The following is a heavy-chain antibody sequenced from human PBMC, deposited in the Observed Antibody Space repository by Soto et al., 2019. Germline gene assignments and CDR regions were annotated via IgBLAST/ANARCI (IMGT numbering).Heavy chain of an antibody. D-gene: IGHD3-10*01. Sequence: PRGPLRPSWEASGFTLSSYDTPWVRQVTGKGLEWVSAIGTAGDAYYPNSVKGRFTISRENAKNSLYLQMNSLRAGDTAVYYCARAFITGVLDYWGQGTLVTVSS. CDR3: ARAFITGVLDY. CDR1: GFTLSSYD. V-gene: IGHV3-13*04. J-gene: IGHJ4*02. CDR2: IGTAGDA.